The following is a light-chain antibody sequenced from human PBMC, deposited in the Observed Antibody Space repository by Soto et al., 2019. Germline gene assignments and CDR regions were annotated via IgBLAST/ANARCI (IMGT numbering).Light chain of an antibody. CDR1: HNTRGY. V-gene: IGKV1-39*01. CDR3: QQSYSTPWT. Sequence: DIQMTQSPSSLSASVRDRVTITCRASHNTRGYLNWYQQKPGKAPKLLIHAASNLQSGIPSRFSGSGSETDFTLTISSLQPEDFATYYCQQSYSTPWTVGQGTKVDSK. J-gene: IGKJ1*01. CDR2: AAS.